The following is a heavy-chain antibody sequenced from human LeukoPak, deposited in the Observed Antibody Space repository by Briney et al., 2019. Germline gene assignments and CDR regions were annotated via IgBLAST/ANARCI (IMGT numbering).Heavy chain of an antibody. CDR3: TREGAGGFDY. CDR1: GFTFSSYG. J-gene: IGHJ4*02. D-gene: IGHD3-10*01. CDR2: IKQDGSEK. V-gene: IGHV3-7*01. Sequence: PGGSLRLSCAASGFTFSSYGMHWVRQAPGKGLEWVANIKQDGSEKSYVDSVKGRFTISRDNAKNSLYLQMNSLRAEDTAVYYCTREGAGGFDYWGQGTLVTVSS.